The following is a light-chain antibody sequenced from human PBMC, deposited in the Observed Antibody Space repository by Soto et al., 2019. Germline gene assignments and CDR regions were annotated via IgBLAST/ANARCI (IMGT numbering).Light chain of an antibody. J-gene: IGLJ1*01. Sequence: QAVLTQPPSASGSPGQSVTISCTGSSRDVVDSHHLSCYQQQPCQAPHLMIYDVTKRPSGVPDRFSVSKSGDTASLTVSGLHAEDVFIFFFSPHTSSTLFYVF. CDR3: SPHTSSTLFYV. V-gene: IGLV2-8*01. CDR2: DVT. CDR1: SRDVVDSHH.